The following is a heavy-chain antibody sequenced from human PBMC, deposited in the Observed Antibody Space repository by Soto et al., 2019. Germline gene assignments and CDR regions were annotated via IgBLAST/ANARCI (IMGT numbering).Heavy chain of an antibody. Sequence: HVQLHQSGPRLVKPSQTLSLECSVIGGSVNTGDNYWSWVRQSPGRGLEWIGYIYHTGNTFYNPALENRVNMSVDASKNQFSLTLTSVTAADTAGYFCAREPLDGMDVWGQGTNVTVSS. CDR2: IYHTGNT. CDR3: AREPLDGMDV. V-gene: IGHV4-30-4*01. J-gene: IGHJ6*02. CDR1: GGSVNTGDNY.